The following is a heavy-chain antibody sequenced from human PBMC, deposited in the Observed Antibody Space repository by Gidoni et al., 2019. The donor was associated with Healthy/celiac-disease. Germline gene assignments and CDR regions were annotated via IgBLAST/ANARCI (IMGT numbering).Heavy chain of an antibody. J-gene: IGHJ4*02. D-gene: IGHD2-15*01. CDR3: ARDPGCLGGSCYLFDY. CDR2: ISYDGSNK. V-gene: IGHV3-30*03. Sequence: QVQLVESGGGVVQPGRSLRLSCAASGFTFSSYGMHWVRQAPGKGLEWVAVISYDGSNKYYADSVKGRFTISRDNSKNTLYLQMNSLRAEDTAVYYCARDPGCLGGSCYLFDYWGQGTLVTVSS. CDR1: GFTFSSYG.